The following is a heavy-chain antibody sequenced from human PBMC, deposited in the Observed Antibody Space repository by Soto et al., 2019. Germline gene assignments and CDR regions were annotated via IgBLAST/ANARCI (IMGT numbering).Heavy chain of an antibody. Sequence: QLQLQESGPGLVKPSETLSLTCTVSGGSISSSSYYWGWIRQPPGKGLEWIGSIYYSGSTYYNPSLKSRVTRSVDTSKKQCSRKLSSVTAADTAVYYCARLGIVVVPAAMPGPGGMDVWGQGTTVTVSS. CDR3: ARLGIVVVPAAMPGPGGMDV. J-gene: IGHJ6*02. CDR2: IYYSGST. CDR1: GGSISSSSYY. D-gene: IGHD2-2*01. V-gene: IGHV4-39*01.